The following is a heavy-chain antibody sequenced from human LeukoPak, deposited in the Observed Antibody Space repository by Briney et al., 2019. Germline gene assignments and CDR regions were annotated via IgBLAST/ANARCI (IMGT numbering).Heavy chain of an antibody. D-gene: IGHD1-26*01. J-gene: IGHJ4*02. CDR2: ISSLSGTI. Sequence: GGSLRLSCAASGFTLSSYSMNWVRQAPGGGLEWVSYISSLSGTIYYADSVKGRFTISRDNAKNSLYLEMNSLRAEDTAVYYCARDQGGGTSYWGQGTLVTVSS. CDR1: GFTLSSYS. CDR3: ARDQGGGTSY. V-gene: IGHV3-48*01.